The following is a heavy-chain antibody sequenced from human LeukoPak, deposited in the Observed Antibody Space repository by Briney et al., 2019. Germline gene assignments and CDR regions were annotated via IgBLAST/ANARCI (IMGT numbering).Heavy chain of an antibody. Sequence: SVKVSSKASGGTFSSYAISWVRQAPGQGLEWMGGIIPIFGTANYAQKFQGRVTITADESTSTAYMELSSLRSEDTAVYYCARDPLRYFEPAGYFDYWGQGTLVTVSS. V-gene: IGHV1-69*13. CDR2: IIPIFGTA. CDR3: ARDPLRYFEPAGYFDY. CDR1: GGTFSSYA. D-gene: IGHD3-9*01. J-gene: IGHJ4*02.